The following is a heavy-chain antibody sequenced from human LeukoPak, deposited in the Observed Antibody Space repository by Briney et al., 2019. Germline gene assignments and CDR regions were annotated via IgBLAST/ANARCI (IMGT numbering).Heavy chain of an antibody. D-gene: IGHD1-20*01. V-gene: IGHV3-64*01. CDR1: GFTFSTCV. CDR3: AARTTLTGAYDP. CDR2: IDPNGKTS. J-gene: IGHJ5*02. Sequence: GGSLRLSCAASGFTFSTCVMLWVRQAPGMGLEYVSSIDPNGKTSYYANSVKGRFTISIDNSNNMLYLQMGSLTTEDMAVYYCAARTTLTGAYDPWGQGTLVTVSS.